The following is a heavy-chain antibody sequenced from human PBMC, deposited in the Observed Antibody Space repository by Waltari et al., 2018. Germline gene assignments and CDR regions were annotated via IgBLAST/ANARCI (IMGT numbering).Heavy chain of an antibody. J-gene: IGHJ3*02. CDR3: AKDSTYYDFWSGSADAFDI. D-gene: IGHD3-3*01. CDR1: GFTFSSHG. CDR2: IRYDGSNK. V-gene: IGHV3-30*02. Sequence: QVQLVESGGGVVQPGGSLRLSCAASGFTFSSHGMHWVRQAPGEGLEWVAFIRYDGSNKYYADSVKGRFTISRDNSKNTLYLQMNSLRAEDTAVYYCAKDSTYYDFWSGSADAFDIWGQGTMVTVSS.